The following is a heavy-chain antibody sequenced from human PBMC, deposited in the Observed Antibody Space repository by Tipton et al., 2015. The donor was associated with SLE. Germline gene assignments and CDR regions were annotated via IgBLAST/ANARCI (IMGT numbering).Heavy chain of an antibody. V-gene: IGHV4-61*02. CDR3: ARNYDFWGGDRDY. D-gene: IGHD3-3*01. CDR2: IYTSAYTSGST. Sequence: LRLSCTVSGGSITSGSYYWSWFRQPAGKGLEWIGRIYTSAYTSGSTNYNPSLNSRVTISEDTSKNQFSLKLSSVTAADTAVYYCARNYDFWGGDRDYWGQGTLVSVSS. J-gene: IGHJ4*02. CDR1: GGSITSGSYY.